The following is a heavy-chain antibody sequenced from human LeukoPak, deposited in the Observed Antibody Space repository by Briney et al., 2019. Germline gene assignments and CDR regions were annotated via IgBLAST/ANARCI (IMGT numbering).Heavy chain of an antibody. CDR2: ISYDGSNK. J-gene: IGHJ4*02. V-gene: IGHV3-30-3*01. Sequence: GGSLRLSCAASGFTFSSYAMHWVRQAPGKGLEWVAVISYDGSNKYYADSVKGRFTISRDNSKNTLYLQMNSLRAEDTAAYYCARVYYDFWSGYSPYGYWGQGTLVTVSS. D-gene: IGHD3-3*01. CDR1: GFTFSSYA. CDR3: ARVYYDFWSGYSPYGY.